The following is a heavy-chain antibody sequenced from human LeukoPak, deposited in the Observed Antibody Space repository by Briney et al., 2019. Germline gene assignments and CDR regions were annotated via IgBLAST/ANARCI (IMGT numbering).Heavy chain of an antibody. D-gene: IGHD2-2*01. J-gene: IGHJ6*02. Sequence: ASVKVSCKASGHTSTTYAIHWVRQAPGQGLEWMGWINAGNGNIKYSQKLQGRVTITGDTSASTAYMELSSLRSEDTAVYYCARGYCSSTSCHMDVWGQGTTVT. CDR2: INAGNGNI. CDR3: ARGYCSSTSCHMDV. CDR1: GHTSTTYA. V-gene: IGHV1-3*01.